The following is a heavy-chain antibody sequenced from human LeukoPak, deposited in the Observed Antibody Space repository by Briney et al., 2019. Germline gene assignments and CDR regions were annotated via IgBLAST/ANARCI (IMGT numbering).Heavy chain of an antibody. V-gene: IGHV4-59*01. CDR3: ANWVTTDVSHFDH. D-gene: IGHD4-17*01. CDR1: GGSFSGYY. J-gene: IGHJ4*02. Sequence: PSETLSLTCAVYGGSFSGYYWSWIRQPPGKGLEWIGNIYYSGSANYNPSLKSRVIISVDTSKNQFSLKLSPVTAADTAVYYCANWVTTDVSHFDHWGQGTLVTVSS. CDR2: IYYSGSA.